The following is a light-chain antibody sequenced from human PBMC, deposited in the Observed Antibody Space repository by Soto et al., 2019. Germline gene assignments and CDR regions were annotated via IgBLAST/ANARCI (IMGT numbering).Light chain of an antibody. CDR2: EVT. Sequence: QSALTQPPSASGSPGQSVTISCTGTSSDVGGYNYVSWYQQYPGKAPKLMIFEVTKRPSGVPDRFSGSKSGNTASLTVSGLQAEDEADYYCSSYAGSNILVFGGGTKLTVL. CDR3: SSYAGSNILV. V-gene: IGLV2-8*01. CDR1: SSDVGGYNY. J-gene: IGLJ2*01.